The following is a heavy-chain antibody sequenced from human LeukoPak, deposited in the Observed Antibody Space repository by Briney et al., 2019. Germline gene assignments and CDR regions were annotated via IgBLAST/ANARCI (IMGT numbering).Heavy chain of an antibody. V-gene: IGHV4-59*11. Sequence: SETLSLTCTVSGDSISDHYWSWIRQPPGKGLEWIGYLYYSGNTNYNPSLKSRVSTSIDTSKNQFSLKLRSVTGADTAVYYCARVSCGGDCSTWGDCYGMDVWGQGTTVTVSS. J-gene: IGHJ6*02. D-gene: IGHD2-21*02. CDR3: ARVSCGGDCSTWGDCYGMDV. CDR2: LYYSGNT. CDR1: GDSISDHY.